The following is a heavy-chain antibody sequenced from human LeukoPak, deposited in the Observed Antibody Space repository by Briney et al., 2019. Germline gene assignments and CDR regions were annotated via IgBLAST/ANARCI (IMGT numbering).Heavy chain of an antibody. CDR2: IIPIFGTA. CDR3: AGQTQGRSAFDI. CDR1: GGTFSSYA. V-gene: IGHV1-69*13. J-gene: IGHJ3*02. Sequence: SVKVSCKASGGTFSSYAISWVRQAPGQGLEWMGGIIPIFGTANYAQKFQGRVTITADESTSTAYMELSSLRSEDTAVYYCAGQTQGRSAFDIWGQGTMVTVSS.